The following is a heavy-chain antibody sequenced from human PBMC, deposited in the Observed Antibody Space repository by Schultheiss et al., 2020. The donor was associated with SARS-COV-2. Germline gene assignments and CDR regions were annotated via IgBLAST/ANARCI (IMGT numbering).Heavy chain of an antibody. CDR3: ARRYSSGSFPFDY. CDR1: GFSLSNARMG. J-gene: IGHJ4*02. CDR2: IFSNDEK. Sequence: SCPTLVKPTETLTLTCTVSGFSLSNARMGVSWIRQPPGKALEWLAHIFSNDEKSYSTSLKSRLTISKDTSKSQVVLTMTNMDPVDTATYYCARRYSSGSFPFDYWGQGTLVTVSS. V-gene: IGHV2-26*01. D-gene: IGHD6-19*01.